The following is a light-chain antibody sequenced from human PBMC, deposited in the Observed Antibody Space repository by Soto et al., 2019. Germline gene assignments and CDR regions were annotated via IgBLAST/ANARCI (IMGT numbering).Light chain of an antibody. CDR1: SSDVGSYNL. CDR2: EGS. V-gene: IGLV2-23*01. J-gene: IGLJ2*01. CDR3: CSYAGSSTVV. Sequence: ALTQPASVSGSPGQSLTISCTGTSSDVGSYNLVSWYQQHPGKAPKLMIYEGSKRPSGVSNRFSGSKSGNTASLTISGLQAEDEADYYCCSYAGSSTVVFGGGTKLTVL.